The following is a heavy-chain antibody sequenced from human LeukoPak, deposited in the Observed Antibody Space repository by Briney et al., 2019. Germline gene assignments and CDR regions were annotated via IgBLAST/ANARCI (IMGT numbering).Heavy chain of an antibody. CDR3: ARSNPNRNALDL. J-gene: IGHJ3*01. Sequence: GGSLRLSCAASGFTFSGYAMSWVRQAPGRGLEWVANIKKDGSEESYLDSVKGRFTVSRDNAKNSLFLQMNSLRGEDTAVYYCARSNPNRNALDLWGQGTMVTISS. CDR2: IKKDGSEE. CDR1: GFTFSGYA. V-gene: IGHV3-7*01. D-gene: IGHD1-14*01.